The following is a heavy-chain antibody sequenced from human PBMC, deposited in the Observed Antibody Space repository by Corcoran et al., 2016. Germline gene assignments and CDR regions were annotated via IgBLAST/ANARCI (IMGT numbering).Heavy chain of an antibody. D-gene: IGHD2-21*01. CDR1: GFTFSSFG. V-gene: IGHV3-30*18. CDR3: AKDRGYGGNWGMDV. Sequence: QVQLVESGGGVVQPGRSLRLSCAGSGFTFSSFGMHWVRQAPGKGLEWVAVISYDGSNKYYVDSVKGRFTITRDNFKNTLYLQMNSHRAEDTAVYYCAKDRGYGGNWGMDVWGQGTTVTVS. J-gene: IGHJ6*02. CDR2: ISYDGSNK.